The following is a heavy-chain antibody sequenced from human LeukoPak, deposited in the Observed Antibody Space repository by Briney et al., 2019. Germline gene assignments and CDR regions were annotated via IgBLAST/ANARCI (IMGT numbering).Heavy chain of an antibody. Sequence: PSETLSLTCAVYGGSFSGYYWSWIRRPPGKGLEWIGEINHSGSTNYNPSLKSRVTISVDTSKNQFSLKLSSVTAADTAVYYCARGRAVAGLDYWGQGTLVTVSS. J-gene: IGHJ4*02. D-gene: IGHD6-19*01. CDR1: GGSFSGYY. CDR3: ARGRAVAGLDY. V-gene: IGHV4-34*01. CDR2: INHSGST.